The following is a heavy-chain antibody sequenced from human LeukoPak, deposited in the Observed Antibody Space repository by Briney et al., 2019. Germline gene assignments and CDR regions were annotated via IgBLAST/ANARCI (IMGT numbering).Heavy chain of an antibody. CDR1: GGSISSYY. D-gene: IGHD5-18*01. Sequence: PSETLSLTCTVSGGSISSYYWNWIRQPPGKGLEWIGYIYYSGSTNYNPSLKSRVTISVDTSKNQFSLKLSSVTAADTAVYYCARSRQIQLWLEFDYWGQGTLVTVSS. J-gene: IGHJ4*02. CDR3: ARSRQIQLWLEFDY. V-gene: IGHV4-59*01. CDR2: IYYSGST.